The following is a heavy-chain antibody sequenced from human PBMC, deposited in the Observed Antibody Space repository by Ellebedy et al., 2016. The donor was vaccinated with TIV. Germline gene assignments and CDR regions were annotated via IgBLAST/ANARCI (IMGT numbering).Heavy chain of an antibody. V-gene: IGHV4-34*01. D-gene: IGHD1-26*01. CDR2: INHSGST. Sequence: SETLSLXCAVYGGSFSGYYWSWIRQPPGKGLEWIGEINHSGSTNYNPSLKSRVTISVDTSKNQFSLKLSSVTAADTAVYYCARTATDGSEYFQHWGQGTLVTVSS. CDR1: GGSFSGYY. CDR3: ARTATDGSEYFQH. J-gene: IGHJ1*01.